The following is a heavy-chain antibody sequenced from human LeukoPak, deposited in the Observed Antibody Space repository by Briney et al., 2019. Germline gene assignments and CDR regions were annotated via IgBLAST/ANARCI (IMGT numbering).Heavy chain of an antibody. CDR3: AGDWPDTRAGYDY. J-gene: IGHJ4*02. D-gene: IGHD5-12*01. V-gene: IGHV3-7*01. CDR1: GFTFISYA. CDR2: IKQDGSEK. Sequence: GGSLRLSCAASGFTFISYAIHWVRQAPGKGLEWVANIKQDGSEKYYVDSVKGRFTISRDNAKNSLYLQMNSLRAEDTAVYYCAGDWPDTRAGYDYWGQGTLVTVSS.